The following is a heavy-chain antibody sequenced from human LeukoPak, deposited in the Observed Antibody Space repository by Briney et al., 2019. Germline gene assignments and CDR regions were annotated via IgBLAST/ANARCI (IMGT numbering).Heavy chain of an antibody. J-gene: IGHJ4*02. CDR2: ISGGST. CDR1: GFTFSNYA. Sequence: GGSLRLSCAASGFTFSNYAMSWVRQAPGKGLECVSSISGGSTYYAEPVKGRFTISRDNSKNTLYLQMNSLRAEDTAVYYCTDFENWGQGTLVTVSS. CDR3: TDFEN. V-gene: IGHV3-23*01.